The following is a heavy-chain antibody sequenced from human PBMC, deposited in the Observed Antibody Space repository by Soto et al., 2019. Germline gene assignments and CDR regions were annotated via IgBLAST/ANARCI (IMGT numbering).Heavy chain of an antibody. D-gene: IGHD3-22*01. Sequence: SETLSLTCTVSGGSISSSSYYWGWIRQPPGKGLEWIGSIYYSGSTYYNPSLKSRVTISVDTSKNQFSLKLSSVTAADTAVYYCARRHSSGYYLGYFDYWGQGTLVTV. J-gene: IGHJ4*02. V-gene: IGHV4-39*01. CDR1: GGSISSSSYY. CDR2: IYYSGST. CDR3: ARRHSSGYYLGYFDY.